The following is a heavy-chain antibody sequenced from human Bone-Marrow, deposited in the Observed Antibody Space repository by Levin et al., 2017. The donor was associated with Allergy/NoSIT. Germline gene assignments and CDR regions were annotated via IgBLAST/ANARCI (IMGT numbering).Heavy chain of an antibody. Sequence: PGESLKISCKASGYIFTGNFIHWVRQVPGQGLEWMGWINPNGGGTNYAQNFQGRVTVTRDTSINTVYMEMSSLKSDDSALYYCARAGMGSSSGWYQGYFYNLDVWGQGTTVTVSS. CDR2: INPNGGGT. CDR3: ARAGMGSSSGWYQGYFYNLDV. CDR1: GYIFTGNF. J-gene: IGHJ6*02. D-gene: IGHD6-19*01. V-gene: IGHV1-2*02.